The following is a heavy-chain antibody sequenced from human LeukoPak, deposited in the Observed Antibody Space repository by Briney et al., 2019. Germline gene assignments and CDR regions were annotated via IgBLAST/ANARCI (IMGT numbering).Heavy chain of an antibody. CDR1: GFTFSSYW. D-gene: IGHD4-17*01. CDR2: IKQDGSEK. CDR3: ARYTVTTGSYYFDY. Sequence: GGSLRLSCAASGFTFSSYWMSWVRQAPGKGLEWVANIKQDGSEKYYVDSVKGRFTISRDSAKNSLYLQMNSLRAEDTAVYYCARYTVTTGSYYFDYWGQGTLVTVSS. V-gene: IGHV3-7*01. J-gene: IGHJ4*02.